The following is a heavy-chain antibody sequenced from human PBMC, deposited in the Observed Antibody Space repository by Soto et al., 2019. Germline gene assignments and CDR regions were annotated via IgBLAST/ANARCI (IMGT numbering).Heavy chain of an antibody. Sequence: PGGSLRLSCAASGFTFSSYSMNWVRQAPGKGLEWVSSISSSSSYIYYADSVKGRFTISRDNAKNSLYLQMNSLRAEDTAVYYCARDLVNYYDSSGYSLPAEYGMDVWGQGTTVTVSS. CDR1: GFTFSSYS. CDR2: ISSSSSYI. CDR3: ARDLVNYYDSSGYSLPAEYGMDV. D-gene: IGHD3-22*01. J-gene: IGHJ6*02. V-gene: IGHV3-21*01.